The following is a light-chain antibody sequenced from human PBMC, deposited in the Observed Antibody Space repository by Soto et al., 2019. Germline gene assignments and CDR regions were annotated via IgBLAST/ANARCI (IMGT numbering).Light chain of an antibody. CDR1: QSISSW. V-gene: IGKV1-5*01. Sequence: DIQMTQSPSTLSASVGDRVTITCRASQSISSWLAWYQQKPGKDPKLLIYDASSLESGVPSRFSGSGSGTEFTLTISSLQPEDFATYYCQQNYSPPPITFGQGTRLEIK. J-gene: IGKJ5*01. CDR2: DAS. CDR3: QQNYSPPPIT.